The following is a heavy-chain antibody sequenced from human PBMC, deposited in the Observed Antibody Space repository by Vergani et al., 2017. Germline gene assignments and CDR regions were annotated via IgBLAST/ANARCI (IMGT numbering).Heavy chain of an antibody. CDR3: AKDHSGYDYWYFDY. D-gene: IGHD5-12*01. CDR2: ISGSGGST. Sequence: EVQLLESGGGLVQPGGSLRLSCVASGFTFSTHAMSWVRQAPGKGLEWVSGISGSGGSTDYTDSVKGRFTISRDISKNRLYLQMNSLRAEDTAVYYCAKDHSGYDYWYFDYWGQGTLVTVSS. CDR1: GFTFSTHA. J-gene: IGHJ4*02. V-gene: IGHV3-23*01.